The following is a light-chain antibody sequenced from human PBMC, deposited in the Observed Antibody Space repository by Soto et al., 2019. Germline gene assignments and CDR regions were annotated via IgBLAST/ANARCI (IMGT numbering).Light chain of an antibody. CDR1: QSILYSSNNNNY. V-gene: IGKV4-1*01. Sequence: DIVMTQSPDSLAVSLGERATINCKSSQSILYSSNNNNYLAWYQQKPGQPPKLLIYWACTRESGVPDRFNGSGSGTDFTLTISSLQAEDVAVFYCQQYYSTPQTFGQGTKVEIK. CDR2: WAC. CDR3: QQYYSTPQT. J-gene: IGKJ1*01.